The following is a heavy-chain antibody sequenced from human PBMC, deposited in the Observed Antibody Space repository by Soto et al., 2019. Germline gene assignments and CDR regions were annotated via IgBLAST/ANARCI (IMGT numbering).Heavy chain of an antibody. CDR3: ARTGSYYDFWSGYSPFDY. D-gene: IGHD3-3*01. Sequence: SDTLSLTCTVSGGSISSYYWSWIRQPPGKGLEWIGYIYYSGSTNYNPSLKSRVTISVDTSKNQFSLKLSSVTAADTAVYYCARTGSYYDFWSGYSPFDYWGQGTLVTVSS. CDR2: IYYSGST. CDR1: GGSISSYY. J-gene: IGHJ4*02. V-gene: IGHV4-59*08.